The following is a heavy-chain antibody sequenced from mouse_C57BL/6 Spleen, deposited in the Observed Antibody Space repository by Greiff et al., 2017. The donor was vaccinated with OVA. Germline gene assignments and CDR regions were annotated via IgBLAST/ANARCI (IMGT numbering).Heavy chain of an antibody. Sequence: VQLQQSGAELMKPGASVKLSCKATGYTFTGYWIEWVKQRPGHGLEWIGEILPGSGSTNYNEKFKGKATFTADTSSTTASMQLSSLTTEDSAIDYCARGGDYDDGGSPAYWGQGTLVTVSA. CDR2: ILPGSGST. V-gene: IGHV1-9*01. CDR1: GYTFTGYW. D-gene: IGHD2-4*01. CDR3: ARGGDYDDGGSPAY. J-gene: IGHJ3*01.